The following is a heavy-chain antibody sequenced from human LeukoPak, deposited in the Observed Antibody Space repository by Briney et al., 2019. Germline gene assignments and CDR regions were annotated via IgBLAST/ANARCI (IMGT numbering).Heavy chain of an antibody. CDR3: ARDYRGSYPNWFDP. J-gene: IGHJ5*02. V-gene: IGHV4-61*01. CDR2: FYNSGSA. CDR1: GGSVSSGTYY. Sequence: SETLPLTCTVSGGSVSSGTYYWTWIRQSPGKGLEWIGCFYNSGSANYNPSLKSRVTISVDTSKNQFSLKLSSVTAADTAVYYCARDYRGSYPNWFDPWGQGTLVTVSS. D-gene: IGHD1-26*01.